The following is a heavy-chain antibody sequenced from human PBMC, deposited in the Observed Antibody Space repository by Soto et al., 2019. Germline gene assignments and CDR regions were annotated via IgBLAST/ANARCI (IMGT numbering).Heavy chain of an antibody. CDR2: ISWNSGSI. CDR1: GFTFDDYA. CDR3: ANEGKGFDI. V-gene: IGHV3-9*01. J-gene: IGHJ3*02. Sequence: GGSLRLSCAASGFTFDDYAMHWVRQAPGKGLEWVSGISWNSGSIGYADSVKGRFTISRDNAKNSLYLQMNSLRAEDTALYYCANEGKGFDIWGQGTMVTVSS.